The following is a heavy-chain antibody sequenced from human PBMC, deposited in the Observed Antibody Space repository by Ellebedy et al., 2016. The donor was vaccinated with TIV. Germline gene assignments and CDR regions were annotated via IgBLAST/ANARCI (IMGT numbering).Heavy chain of an antibody. CDR2: IWYDGSNK. D-gene: IGHD3-22*01. CDR3: ARATTSGYYYEDAFDI. CDR1: GFTFSSYG. V-gene: IGHV3-33*01. J-gene: IGHJ3*02. Sequence: GESLKISCAASGFTFSSYGMHWVRQAPGKGLEGVAVIWYDGSNKYYPGSVKGRFTISRENAKNSLYLQMNSLRAGDTAVYYCARATTSGYYYEDAFDIWGQGTMVTVSS.